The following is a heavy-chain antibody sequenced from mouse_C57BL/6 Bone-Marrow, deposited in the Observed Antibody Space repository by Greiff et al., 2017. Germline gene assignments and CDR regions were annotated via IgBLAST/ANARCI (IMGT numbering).Heavy chain of an antibody. Sequence: HVQLQQSGAELVRPGASVTLSCKASGYTFTDYEMHWVKQTPVHGLEWIGAIDPETGGTAYNQKFKGKAILTADKSSSTAYMELRSLTSEDSAVYYCTRRWLLYFDYWGRGTTLTVSS. CDR1: GYTFTDYE. CDR2: IDPETGGT. V-gene: IGHV1-15*01. CDR3: TRRWLLYFDY. D-gene: IGHD2-3*01. J-gene: IGHJ2*01.